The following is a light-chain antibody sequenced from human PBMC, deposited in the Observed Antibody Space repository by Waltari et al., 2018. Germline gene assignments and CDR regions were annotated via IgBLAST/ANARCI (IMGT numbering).Light chain of an antibody. CDR3: QQYNNWPRWT. V-gene: IGKV3-15*01. CDR2: GAS. Sequence: EIVMTQSPATQSVSPGESATLSCRASQSVSSNLAWYQQKPGQAPRLLIYGASTSATGIPARFSGSGSGTEFTLTISSMQSEDFAVYYCQQYNNWPRWTFGQGTKVEIK. J-gene: IGKJ1*01. CDR1: QSVSSN.